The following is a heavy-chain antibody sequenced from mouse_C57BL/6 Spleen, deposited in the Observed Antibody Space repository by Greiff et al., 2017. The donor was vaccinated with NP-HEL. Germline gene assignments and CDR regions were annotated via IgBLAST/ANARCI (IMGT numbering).Heavy chain of an antibody. Sequence: EVKLMESGGDLVKPGGSLKLSCAASGFTFSSYGMSWVRQTPDKRLEWVATISSGGSYTYYPDSVKGRFPISINNAKNTLYLQMSSLKSEDTAMYYCARHDGYYAMDYWGQGTSVTVSS. V-gene: IGHV5-6*01. CDR2: ISSGGSYT. D-gene: IGHD2-3*01. CDR1: GFTFSSYG. J-gene: IGHJ4*01. CDR3: ARHDGYYAMDY.